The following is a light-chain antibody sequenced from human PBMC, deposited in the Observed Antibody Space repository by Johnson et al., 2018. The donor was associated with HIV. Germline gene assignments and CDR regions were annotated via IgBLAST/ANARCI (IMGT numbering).Light chain of an antibody. Sequence: SVLTQPPSVSAAPGQKVTISCSGSSSNIGKNYVCWYQQLPGTAPKLLIYDNNKRPSGIPDRFSGSRSGTSATLGITGLQTGDEADYYCATWDSSLSACYVFGTGTTVTVL. CDR2: DNN. J-gene: IGLJ1*01. V-gene: IGLV1-51*01. CDR1: SSNIGKNY. CDR3: ATWDSSLSACYV.